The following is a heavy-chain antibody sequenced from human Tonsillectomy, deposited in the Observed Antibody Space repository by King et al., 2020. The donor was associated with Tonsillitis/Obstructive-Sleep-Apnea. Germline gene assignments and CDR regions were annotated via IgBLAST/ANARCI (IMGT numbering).Heavy chain of an antibody. V-gene: IGHV7-4-1*02. CDR3: ARVAPNTMTTISY. D-gene: IGHD4-17*01. CDR2: INTNTGNP. CDR1: GYIFTGYA. Sequence: VQLVESGSELREPGASVKVSCTASGYIFTGYAMNWVRQAPGQGLEWMGWINTNTGNPTYAQGFTGRFVFSLDTSVRTAYLQISSLKAEDTAVYYCARVAPNTMTTISYWGQGTLVTVSS. J-gene: IGHJ4*02.